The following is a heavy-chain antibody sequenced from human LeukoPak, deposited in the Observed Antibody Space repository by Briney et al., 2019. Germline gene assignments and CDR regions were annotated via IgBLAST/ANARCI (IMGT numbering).Heavy chain of an antibody. J-gene: IGHJ4*02. CDR3: ARRLVRGARRFYYFDY. CDR1: GDSITGYY. V-gene: IGHV4-34*01. CDR2: INHSGST. Sequence: SETLSLTCSVSGDSITGYYWSWIRQPPGKGLEWIGEINHSGSTNYNPSLKSRVTISVDTSRNQFSLKLNSVTAADTAVYYCARRLVRGARRFYYFDYWGQGTLVTVSS. D-gene: IGHD3-10*01.